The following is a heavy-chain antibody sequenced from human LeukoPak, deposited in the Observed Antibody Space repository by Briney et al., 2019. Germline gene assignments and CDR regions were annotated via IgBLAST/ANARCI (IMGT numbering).Heavy chain of an antibody. D-gene: IGHD3-10*02. Sequence: SQTLSLTCTVSGGSISSGSYYWSWIRQPAGKGLEWIGRIYTSGSTNYNPSLKSRVTISVDTSKNQFSLKLSSVTAADTAVYYCAREERAMFYFDYWGQGTLVTVSS. V-gene: IGHV4-61*02. CDR2: IYTSGST. CDR3: AREERAMFYFDY. CDR1: GGSISSGSYY. J-gene: IGHJ4*02.